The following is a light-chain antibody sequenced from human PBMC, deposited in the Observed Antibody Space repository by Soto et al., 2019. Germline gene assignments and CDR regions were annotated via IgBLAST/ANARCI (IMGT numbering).Light chain of an antibody. CDR3: QQANSFPLT. CDR2: AAS. J-gene: IGKJ4*01. CDR1: QVISTS. V-gene: IGKV1-12*01. Sequence: GASVTITCRASQVISTSLAWYQVKPGKAPKLLIYAASSLQSGVPSRFSGSGSGTDFTLTISSLQPEDFATYYCQQANSFPLTFGGGTKVDIK.